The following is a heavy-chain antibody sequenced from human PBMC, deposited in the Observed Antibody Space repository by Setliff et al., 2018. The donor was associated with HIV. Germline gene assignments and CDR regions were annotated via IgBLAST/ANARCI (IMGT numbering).Heavy chain of an antibody. D-gene: IGHD5-18*01. CDR2: IYPGDSSS. CDR3: ARHPIHTYGYGAFDF. V-gene: IGHV5-51*01. Sequence: GESLKISCEGSGYSFSRYWIGWVRQMPGKGLEWMGVIYPGDSSSKYSPSFQVQVTISVDTSISTAYLQWNSLKASDTTIYYCARHPIHTYGYGAFDFWGRGTLVTVSS. CDR1: GYSFSRYW. J-gene: IGHJ4*02.